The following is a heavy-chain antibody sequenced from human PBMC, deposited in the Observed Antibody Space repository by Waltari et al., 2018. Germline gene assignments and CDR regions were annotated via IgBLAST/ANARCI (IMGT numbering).Heavy chain of an antibody. Sequence: QVQLQQWGAGLLKPSETLSLTCAVYGGPFSGYYWSWIRQPPGKGLEWIGEINHSGNTNYNPSLKSRVTISGDTSENQFSLHLSSVTAADTAVYFCARGKYQYGGNYFMFWDQGALVTVSS. J-gene: IGHJ4*02. CDR1: GGPFSGYY. CDR2: INHSGNT. D-gene: IGHD1-26*01. V-gene: IGHV4-34*01. CDR3: ARGKYQYGGNYFMF.